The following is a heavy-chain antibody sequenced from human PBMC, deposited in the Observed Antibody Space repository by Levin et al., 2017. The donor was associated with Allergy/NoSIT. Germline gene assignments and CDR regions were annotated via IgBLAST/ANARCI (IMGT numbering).Heavy chain of an antibody. CDR2: IYYGGIT. CDR1: GDSISSSSYY. D-gene: IGHD4-17*01. V-gene: IGHV4-39*01. Sequence: SETLSLTCTVSGDSISSSSYYWGWIRQPPGRGLEWIGNIYYGGITYYNPSLESRVTIDVDTSKNQFSLKVSSVTAADTAVYYCARVPRENGDYGPGDHWGQGTLVTVSS. CDR3: ARVPRENGDYGPGDH. J-gene: IGHJ4*02.